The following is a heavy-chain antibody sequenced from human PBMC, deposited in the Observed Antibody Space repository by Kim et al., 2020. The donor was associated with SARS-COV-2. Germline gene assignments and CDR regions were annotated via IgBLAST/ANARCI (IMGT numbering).Heavy chain of an antibody. CDR2: I. J-gene: IGHJ4*02. Sequence: IRYSPSFQGQVTISADKSISTAYLQWGSLKASDTAMYYCARRRAVRGVDYWGQGTLVTVSS. D-gene: IGHD3-10*01. CDR3: ARRRAVRGVDY. V-gene: IGHV5-51*01.